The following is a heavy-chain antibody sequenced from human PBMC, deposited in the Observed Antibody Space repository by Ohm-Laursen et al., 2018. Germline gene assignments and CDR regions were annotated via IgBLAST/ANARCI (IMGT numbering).Heavy chain of an antibody. Sequence: SLRLSCAASGFTFGDYAMSWVRQAPGKGLEWVSVATGSGRYTYYRDSVKGRFTISRDNSKNTLYLQMSSLRVEDTAVYYCTKGLSGGTGHGNWFDPWGQGTLVIVSS. J-gene: IGHJ5*02. V-gene: IGHV3-23*01. CDR3: TKGLSGGTGHGNWFDP. CDR2: ATGSGRYT. CDR1: GFTFGDYA. D-gene: IGHD3-10*01.